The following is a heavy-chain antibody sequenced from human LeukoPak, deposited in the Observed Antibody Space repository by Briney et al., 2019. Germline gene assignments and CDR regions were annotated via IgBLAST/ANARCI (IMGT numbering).Heavy chain of an antibody. V-gene: IGHV3-30-3*01. D-gene: IGHD2-21*01. CDR3: ARVPGPVIIDYYYYGMDV. Sequence: GRSLRLSCAASGFAFSSYAMHWVRQAPGKGLEWVAVISYDGSNKYYADSAKGRFTISRDNSKNTLYLQMNSLRAEDTAVYYCARVPGPVIIDYYYYGMDVWGQGTTVTVSS. CDR2: ISYDGSNK. J-gene: IGHJ6*02. CDR1: GFAFSSYA.